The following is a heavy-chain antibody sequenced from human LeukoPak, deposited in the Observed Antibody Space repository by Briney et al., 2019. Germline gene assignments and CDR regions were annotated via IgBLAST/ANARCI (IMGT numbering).Heavy chain of an antibody. D-gene: IGHD4/OR15-4a*01. CDR2: ISGSGGST. V-gene: IGHV3-23*01. J-gene: IGHJ4*02. CDR1: GFTFSSYA. Sequence: WGSLRLSCAASGFTFSSYAMSWFRQAPGKGLEWVSGISGSGGSTFYADSVKGRFTISRDNSKNTLYLQMNSLRAEDTAVYYCAKGGAFSTYYFDYWGQGTLVTVSS. CDR3: AKGGAFSTYYFDY.